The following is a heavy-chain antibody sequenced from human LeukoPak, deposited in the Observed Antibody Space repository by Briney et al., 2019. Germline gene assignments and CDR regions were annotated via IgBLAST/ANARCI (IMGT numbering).Heavy chain of an antibody. CDR3: ARSRGYTYGYGYYYYYMDV. D-gene: IGHD5-18*01. CDR1: GFTFSSYA. V-gene: IGHV3-53*01. Sequence: GGSLRLSCAASGFTFSSYAMSWVRQVPGKGLEWVSVIYSDDSTYYADSVKGRFTISRDNSENTLYLQMSSLRVEDTALYYCARSRGYTYGYGYYYYYMDVWGKGTTVTISS. CDR2: IYSDDST. J-gene: IGHJ6*03.